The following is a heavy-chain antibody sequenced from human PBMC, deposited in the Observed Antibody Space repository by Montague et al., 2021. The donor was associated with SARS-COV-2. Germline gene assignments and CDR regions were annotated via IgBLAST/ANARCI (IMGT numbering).Heavy chain of an antibody. D-gene: IGHD6-13*01. CDR3: ARGSYSSSWYGPKYYFDY. Sequence: SETLSLTCAVYGGSFSGYYWSWIRQPPGKGPEWIGEINHSGSTNYNPSLKSRVPISVDTSKNQFSLKLSSVTAADTAVYYCARGSYSSSWYGPKYYFDYWGQGTLVTVSS. CDR2: INHSGST. CDR1: GGSFSGYY. J-gene: IGHJ4*02. V-gene: IGHV4-34*01.